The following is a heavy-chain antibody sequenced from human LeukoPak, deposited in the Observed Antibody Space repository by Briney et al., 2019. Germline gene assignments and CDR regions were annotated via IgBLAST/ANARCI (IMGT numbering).Heavy chain of an antibody. CDR3: ARVLSGYYYSDAFDI. CDR1: GFTFSSYS. J-gene: IGHJ3*02. CDR2: ISSSSSYI. V-gene: IGHV3-21*01. Sequence: GGSLRLSCAASGFTFSSYSMNWVRQAPGKGLEWVSSISSSSSYIYYADSVKGRFTISRDNAKNSLYLQMNSLRAEDTAVYYCARVLSGYYYSDAFDIWGQGTMVTVSS. D-gene: IGHD3-22*01.